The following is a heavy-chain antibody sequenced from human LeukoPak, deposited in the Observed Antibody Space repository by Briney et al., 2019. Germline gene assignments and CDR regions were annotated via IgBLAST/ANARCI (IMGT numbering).Heavy chain of an antibody. J-gene: IGHJ4*02. CDR2: MNPNSGNT. CDR1: GYTFTSYD. D-gene: IGHD6-19*01. V-gene: IGHV1-8*01. CDR3: ARGDYSSGWYYFDY. Sequence: ASVKVSCKASGYTFTSYDINWVRQATGQGLEWMGWMNPNSGNTGYAQKFQGRVTMTRNTSISTAYMELSSLRSEDTAVYYCARGDYSSGWYYFDYWDQGTLVTVSS.